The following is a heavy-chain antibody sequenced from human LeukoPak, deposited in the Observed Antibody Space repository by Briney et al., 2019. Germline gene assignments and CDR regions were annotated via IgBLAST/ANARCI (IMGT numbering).Heavy chain of an antibody. D-gene: IGHD5-12*01. J-gene: IGHJ4*02. CDR3: AKAPRGYSGYEGENYFDY. CDR2: ISSSSSYT. Sequence: PGGSLRLSCIASGFTFSSYEMNWVRQAPGKGLGWGSYISSSSSYTNYADSVKGRFTISRDNAKNSLYLQMNSLRAEDTAVYYCAKAPRGYSGYEGENYFDYWGQGTLVTVSS. V-gene: IGHV3-21*05. CDR1: GFTFSSYE.